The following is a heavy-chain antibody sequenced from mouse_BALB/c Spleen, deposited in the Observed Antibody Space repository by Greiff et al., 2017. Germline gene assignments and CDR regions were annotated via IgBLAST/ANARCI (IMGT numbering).Heavy chain of an antibody. CDR1: GYSFTGYF. J-gene: IGHJ2*01. Sequence: EVKVVESGPELVKPGASVKISCKASGYSFTGYFMNWVMQSHGKSLEWIGRINPYNGDTFYNQKFKGKATLTVDKSSSTAHMELRSLASEDSAVYYCARDYYGSSSVYFDYWGQGTTLTVSS. D-gene: IGHD1-1*01. V-gene: IGHV1-20*02. CDR3: ARDYYGSSSVYFDY. CDR2: INPYNGDT.